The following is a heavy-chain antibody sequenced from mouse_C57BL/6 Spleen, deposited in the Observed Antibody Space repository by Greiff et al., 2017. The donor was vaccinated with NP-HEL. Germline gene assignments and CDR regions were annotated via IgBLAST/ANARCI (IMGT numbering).Heavy chain of an antibody. CDR3: ARGSPLSFDY. D-gene: IGHD6-1*01. CDR2: INPYNGGT. CDR1: GYTFTDYY. J-gene: IGHJ2*01. Sequence: VQLQQSGPVLVKPGASVKMSCKASGYTFTDYYMNWVKQSHGKSLEWIGVINPYNGGTSYNQKFKGKATLTVDKSSSTAYMELNSLTSEDSAVYYCARGSPLSFDYWGQGTTLTVSS. V-gene: IGHV1-19*01.